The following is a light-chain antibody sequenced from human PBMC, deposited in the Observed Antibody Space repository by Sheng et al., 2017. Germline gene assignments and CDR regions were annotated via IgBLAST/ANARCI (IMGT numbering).Light chain of an antibody. CDR1: ESISSY. CDR3: QQRTNWLWT. Sequence: EIVVTQSPGTLSLSPGERATLSCRTSESISSYLAWYQLRPGQAPRLLIYDASNRATGIPARFSGSGSGTDFTLTISSLEPEDFAVYYCQQRTNWLWTFGQGTKVEVK. V-gene: IGKV3-11*01. CDR2: DAS. J-gene: IGKJ1*01.